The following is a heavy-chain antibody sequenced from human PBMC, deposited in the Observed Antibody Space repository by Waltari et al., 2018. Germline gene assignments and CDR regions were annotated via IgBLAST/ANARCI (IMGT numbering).Heavy chain of an antibody. CDR2: IYYSGST. J-gene: IGHJ4*02. CDR1: GGSISSGGYY. V-gene: IGHV4-31*03. CDR3: SRGITMVRGVICGFDY. D-gene: IGHD3-10*01. Sequence: QVQLQESGPGLVKPSQTLSLTCTVSGGSISSGGYYWSWIRQHPGKGLEWIGYIYYSGSTYYNPSLKSRVTISVDTSKNQFSLKLSSVTAADTAVYYCSRGITMVRGVICGFDYWGQGTLVIVSS.